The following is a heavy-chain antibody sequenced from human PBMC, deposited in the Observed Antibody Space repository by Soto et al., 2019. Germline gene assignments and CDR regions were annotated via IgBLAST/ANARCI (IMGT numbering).Heavy chain of an antibody. D-gene: IGHD3-22*01. Sequence: QVQLVQSGAEVKKPGSSVKVSCKASGGTFSSYAISWVRQAPGQGLEWMGGIIPIFGTANYAQKLQGRVTITADKSTSTAYMELSSLRSEDTAVYYCASDLTYYYDSSGYYRWGQGTLVTVSS. V-gene: IGHV1-69*06. J-gene: IGHJ5*02. CDR2: IIPIFGTA. CDR1: GGTFSSYA. CDR3: ASDLTYYYDSSGYYR.